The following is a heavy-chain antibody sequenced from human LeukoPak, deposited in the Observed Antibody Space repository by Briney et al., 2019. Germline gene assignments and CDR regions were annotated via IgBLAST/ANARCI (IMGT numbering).Heavy chain of an antibody. V-gene: IGHV4-39*01. CDR1: GGSISSSSYY. J-gene: IGHJ4*02. CDR2: IYYSGST. D-gene: IGHD1-26*01. CDR3: ARGHAVGALFDY. Sequence: PSEPLSLTCTVSGGSISSSSYYWGWIRQPPGKGLEWIGSIYYSGSTYYNPSLKSRVTISVDTSKNQFSLKLSSVTAADTAVYYCARGHAVGALFDYWGQGTLVTVSS.